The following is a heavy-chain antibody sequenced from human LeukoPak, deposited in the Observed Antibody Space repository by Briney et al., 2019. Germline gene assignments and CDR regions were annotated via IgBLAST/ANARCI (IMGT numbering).Heavy chain of an antibody. D-gene: IGHD6-13*01. CDR2: ISGNGGGT. CDR1: GFTFSSYA. J-gene: IGHJ4*02. V-gene: IGHV3-23*01. Sequence: GGSLRLSCAASGFTFSSYAMSWARQAPGKGLEWVSGISGNGGGTYYADSVKGRFTISRDNSKNTLYLQMNSLRAEDTAVYYCAKSFGYSRSWFDYWGQGTPVTVSS. CDR3: AKSFGYSRSWFDY.